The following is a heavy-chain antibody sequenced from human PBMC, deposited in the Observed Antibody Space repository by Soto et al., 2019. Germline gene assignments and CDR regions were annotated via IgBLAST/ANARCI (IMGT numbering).Heavy chain of an antibody. CDR2: INQSGRT. CDR3: ARGWSLVVPNGAFDY. CDR1: GGSFSGYY. D-gene: IGHD2-2*01. J-gene: IGHJ4*02. V-gene: IGHV4-34*01. Sequence: PSETLSLTCAVYGGSFSGYYWSWIRQPPGKGLEWIGEINQSGRTNYNPSLKSRVTISVDTSKNQFSLKLSSVTAADTAVYYCARGWSLVVPNGAFDYWGQGTLVTVSS.